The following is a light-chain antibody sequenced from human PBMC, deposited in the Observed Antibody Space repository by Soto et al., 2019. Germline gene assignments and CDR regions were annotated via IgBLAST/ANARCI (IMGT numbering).Light chain of an antibody. Sequence: IQLTQSPSSLSTSVGDRVSITCQASQDISNSLNWFQQKPGTAPKLLIYDASNLEAGVPPRFSGSGSGTDFTFTISSLQPEDIATYYCQQYDNLPLTFGGGTKVEIK. CDR3: QQYDNLPLT. V-gene: IGKV1-33*01. CDR1: QDISNS. J-gene: IGKJ4*01. CDR2: DAS.